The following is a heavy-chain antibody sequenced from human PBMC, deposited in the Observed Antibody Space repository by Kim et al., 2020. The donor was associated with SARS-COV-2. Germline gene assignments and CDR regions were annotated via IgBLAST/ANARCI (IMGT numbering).Heavy chain of an antibody. J-gene: IGHJ4*02. CDR2: INWKGDKT. D-gene: IGHD6-19*01. CDR3: TRGGGGPKGGSTGWHLDY. Sequence: GGSLRLSCAVSGFTFDDYGMTWVRQIAGRGLEWVSAINWKGDKTAYLDSVEGRFTISRDDAKNSLYLQMNSLRAEDTALYFCTRGGGGPKGGSTGWHLDYWGQGTRVTVSS. V-gene: IGHV3-20*04. CDR1: GFTFDDYG.